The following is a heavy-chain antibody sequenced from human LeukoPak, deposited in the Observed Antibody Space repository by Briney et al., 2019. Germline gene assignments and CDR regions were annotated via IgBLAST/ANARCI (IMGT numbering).Heavy chain of an antibody. CDR1: GFTFSSYW. CDR2: IKQDGSEK. V-gene: IGHV3-7*01. D-gene: IGHD3-3*01. Sequence: GGSLRLSCAASGFTFSSYWMSWVRQAPGKGLEWVANIKQDGSEKYYVDSVKGRFTISRDNVKNSLYLQMNSLRAEDTAVYYCARLREIPVFGVVTKSTSYFDYWGQGTLVTVPS. CDR3: ARLREIPVFGVVTKSTSYFDY. J-gene: IGHJ4*02.